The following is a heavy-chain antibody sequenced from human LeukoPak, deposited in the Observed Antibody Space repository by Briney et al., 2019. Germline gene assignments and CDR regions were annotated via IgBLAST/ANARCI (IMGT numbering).Heavy chain of an antibody. Sequence: GESLKISCKGSGYSFTSYWIGWVRQMPGKGLEWRGIIYPGDSDTRYSPSFQGQVTISADKSISTAYLQWSSLKASDTAMYYCARQWAAVAGTFDYWGQGTLVTVSS. V-gene: IGHV5-51*01. D-gene: IGHD6-19*01. CDR3: ARQWAAVAGTFDY. J-gene: IGHJ4*02. CDR1: GYSFTSYW. CDR2: IYPGDSDT.